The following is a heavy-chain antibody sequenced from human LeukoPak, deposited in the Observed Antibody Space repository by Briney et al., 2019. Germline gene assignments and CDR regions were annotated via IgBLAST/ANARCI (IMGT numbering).Heavy chain of an antibody. D-gene: IGHD1-26*01. CDR2: IKSKTDGWTT. Sequence: PGGSLRLSCAASGFTFSNAWMSWVRQAPGKGLEWVGRIKSKTDGWTTDYAAPVKGRFTISRDDSKNTLYLQMNSLKTEDTAVYYCTTVGVNYQGDAFDIWGQGTMVTVSS. CDR1: GFTFSNAW. V-gene: IGHV3-15*01. CDR3: TTVGVNYQGDAFDI. J-gene: IGHJ3*02.